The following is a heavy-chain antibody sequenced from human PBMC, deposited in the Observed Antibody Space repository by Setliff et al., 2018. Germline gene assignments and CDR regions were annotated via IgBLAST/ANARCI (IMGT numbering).Heavy chain of an antibody. D-gene: IGHD1-26*01. CDR1: GYTFTSYG. Sequence: ASVKVSCKASGYTFTSYGFSWVRQAPGQGLEWMGRISVYNGNTNYGQKYQGRVAMTTDTSTNTVYMELRGLRSDDTAVYFCVREYSGGGLTWGQGTMVTVSS. CDR3: VREYSGGGLT. CDR2: ISVYNGNT. J-gene: IGHJ3*01. V-gene: IGHV1-18*01.